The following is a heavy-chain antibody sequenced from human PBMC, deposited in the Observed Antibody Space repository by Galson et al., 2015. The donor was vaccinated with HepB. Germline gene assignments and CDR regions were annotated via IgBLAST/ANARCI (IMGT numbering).Heavy chain of an antibody. CDR1: EFILSMYW. CDR3: ARVKRGEWYSFYYYGMDV. CDR2: IKEDGSEK. V-gene: IGHV3-7*05. Sequence: SLRLSCAASEFILSMYWMNWVRQAPGKGLEWVANIKEDGSEKNYVDSVKGRFTISRDNAKNSLYLQMNSLRAEDTAIYYCARVKRGEWYSFYYYGMDVWGQGTTLTVSS. D-gene: IGHD3-10*01. J-gene: IGHJ6*02.